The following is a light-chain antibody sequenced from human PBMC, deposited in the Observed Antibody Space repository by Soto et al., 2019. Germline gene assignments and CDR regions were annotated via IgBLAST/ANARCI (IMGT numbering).Light chain of an antibody. V-gene: IGKV3-20*01. CDR1: QSVSSSY. CDR2: GAS. J-gene: IGKJ1*01. Sequence: EIVLTQSPGTLSLSPGERATLSCRASQSVSSSYLAWYQQKPGQAPRLLIYGASSRATGIPDRFSGSGSGTDFTRTISRLEPDDFAVYYCHQYGSSPLTFGQGTKVEIK. CDR3: HQYGSSPLT.